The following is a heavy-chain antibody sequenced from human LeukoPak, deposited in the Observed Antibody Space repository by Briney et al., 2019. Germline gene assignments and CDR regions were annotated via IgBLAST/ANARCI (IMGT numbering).Heavy chain of an antibody. CDR1: GYSFTGYY. D-gene: IGHD3-3*01. J-gene: IGHJ5*02. V-gene: IGHV1-2*02. CDR3: ARGGFSSEEFDP. CDR2: INPDSGGT. Sequence: GASVKVSCKASGYSFTGYYMHWVRQAPGQGLEWMGWINPDSGGTNYAQKFQGRVTMTRDTSLTTAYMGLTRLTSDDTAVYYCARGGFSSEEFDPWGQGTLVTVSS.